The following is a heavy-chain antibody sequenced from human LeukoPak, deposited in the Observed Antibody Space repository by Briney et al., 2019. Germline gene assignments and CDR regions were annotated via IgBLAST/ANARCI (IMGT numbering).Heavy chain of an antibody. CDR3: ARGVSHNYYDSSGYPTGIAFDI. D-gene: IGHD3-22*01. CDR1: GGTFSSYA. Sequence: SVKVSCKAPGGTFSSYAISWVRQAPGQGLEWTGRIIPIFGTANYAQKFQGRVTITTDESTSTAYMELSSLRSEDTAVYYCARGVSHNYYDSSGYPTGIAFDIWGQGTMVTVSS. CDR2: IIPIFGTA. J-gene: IGHJ3*02. V-gene: IGHV1-69*05.